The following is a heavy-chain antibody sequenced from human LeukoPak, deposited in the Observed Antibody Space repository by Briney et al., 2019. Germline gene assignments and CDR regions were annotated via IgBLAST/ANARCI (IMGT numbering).Heavy chain of an antibody. CDR3: AKESSEEYSYGPLDY. CDR1: GSTFSSYG. CDR2: IRYDGSNK. Sequence: GGSLRLSCAASGSTFSSYGMHWARQAPGKGLEWVAFIRYDGSNKYYADSVKGRFTISRDNSKNTLYLQMNSLRAEDTAVYYCAKESSEEYSYGPLDYWGQGTLVTVSS. J-gene: IGHJ4*02. V-gene: IGHV3-30*02. D-gene: IGHD5-18*01.